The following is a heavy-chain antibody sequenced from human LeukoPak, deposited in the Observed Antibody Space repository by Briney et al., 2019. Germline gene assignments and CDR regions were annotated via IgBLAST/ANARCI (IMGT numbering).Heavy chain of an antibody. Sequence: SETLSLTYAVYGGSFSGYYWGWIRQPPGKGLEWIGNIYHSGNTYYNPSLKSRVTISVDTSKNQFSLKLSSVTAADTAVFYCAREGDSSSVGWFDPWGRGTLVTVSS. CDR3: AREGDSSSVGWFDP. CDR1: GGSFSGYY. CDR2: IYHSGNT. J-gene: IGHJ5*02. D-gene: IGHD6-13*01. V-gene: IGHV4-34*01.